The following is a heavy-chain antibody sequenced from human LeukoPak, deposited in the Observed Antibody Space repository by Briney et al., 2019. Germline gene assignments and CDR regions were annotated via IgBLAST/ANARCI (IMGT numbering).Heavy chain of an antibody. CDR2: INANSGGT. CDR1: GYTFIAYY. D-gene: IGHD2-2*01. V-gene: IGHV1-2*02. J-gene: IGHJ6*02. Sequence: ASVKVSCKASGYTFIAYYIQWVRQAPGQGLEWMEWINANSGGTKYAQKFQGRVSMTRDTSIGTAYLEMSRLRSDDTAVYYCVRDHCTSNDCYEEQYYGLGVWGQGTTVTVSS. CDR3: VRDHCTSNDCYEEQYYGLGV.